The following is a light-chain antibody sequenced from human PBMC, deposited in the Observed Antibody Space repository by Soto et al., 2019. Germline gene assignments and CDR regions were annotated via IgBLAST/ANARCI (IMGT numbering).Light chain of an antibody. CDR2: GAS. CDR1: QSVSSSY. CDR3: QQYGSSSWT. J-gene: IGKJ1*01. Sequence: EIVLTQSPGTLSLSPGERATLSCRASQSVSSSYLAWYQQKPGQAPRLLIYGASNRATGIPDRFSGSGSGTDFTLTIIRLEPEDFAVYYCQQYGSSSWTFGQGTKVDIK. V-gene: IGKV3-20*01.